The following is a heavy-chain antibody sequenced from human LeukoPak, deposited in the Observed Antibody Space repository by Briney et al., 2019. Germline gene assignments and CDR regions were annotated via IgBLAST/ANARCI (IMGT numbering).Heavy chain of an antibody. D-gene: IGHD3-10*02. CDR3: ARGLFGEFYYYYYVDV. V-gene: IGHV4-59*01. Sequence: SETLSLTCTVSGGSISSYYWSWIRQPPGKGLEWIGYVHYTGSANYIPSLKSRVIISVDTSKNQLSLKLSSVTAADTAVYYCARGLFGEFYYYYYVDVWGKGTTVTVSS. CDR2: VHYTGSA. CDR1: GGSISSYY. J-gene: IGHJ6*03.